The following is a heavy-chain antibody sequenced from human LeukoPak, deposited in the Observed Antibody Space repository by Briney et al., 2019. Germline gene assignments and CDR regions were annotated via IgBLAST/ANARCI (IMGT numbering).Heavy chain of an antibody. J-gene: IGHJ4*02. Sequence: GRSLRLSCAGSGFTFSSYGMHWVRQAPGKGLEWVAVISYDGSNKYYADSVKGRFTISRDNSKNTLYLQMNSLRAEDTAVYYCAKDYWDSYSYATTLHYWGQGTLVTVSS. CDR1: GFTFSSYG. V-gene: IGHV3-30*18. CDR2: ISYDGSNK. D-gene: IGHD5-18*01. CDR3: AKDYWDSYSYATTLHY.